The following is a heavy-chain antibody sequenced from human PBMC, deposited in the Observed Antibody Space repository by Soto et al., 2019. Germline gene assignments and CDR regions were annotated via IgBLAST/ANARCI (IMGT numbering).Heavy chain of an antibody. V-gene: IGHV1-46*01. Sequence: APVKVSCKASGYTFTSYYMHWVRQAPGQGLEWMGIINPSGGSTSYAQKFQGRVTMTRDTSTSTVYMELSSLRSEDTAVYYCAREAYDSSGYEYYFDYWGQGTLVTVSS. CDR1: GYTFTSYY. CDR3: AREAYDSSGYEYYFDY. D-gene: IGHD3-22*01. CDR2: INPSGGST. J-gene: IGHJ4*02.